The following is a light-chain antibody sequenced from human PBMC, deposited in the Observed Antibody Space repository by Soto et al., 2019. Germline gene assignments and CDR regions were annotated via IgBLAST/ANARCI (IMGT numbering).Light chain of an antibody. CDR2: AAS. Sequence: DIQMTQSPSSLSASVGDRVTMTCRASQAISNYLAWYQQKPGKDPKLLIYAASTLQSGVPSRFSGSGSGTHFSLNISSLQPESVATYYCQKDNSVPHTCGQGTKLEIK. CDR1: QAISNY. J-gene: IGKJ2*01. CDR3: QKDNSVPHT. V-gene: IGKV1-27*01.